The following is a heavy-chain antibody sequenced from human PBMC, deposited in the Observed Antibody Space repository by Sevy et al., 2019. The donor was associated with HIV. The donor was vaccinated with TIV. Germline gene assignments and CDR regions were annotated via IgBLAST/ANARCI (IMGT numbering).Heavy chain of an antibody. CDR2: IYYSGST. V-gene: IGHV4-39*01. J-gene: IGHJ6*02. CDR1: GGSISSSSYY. Sequence: SETLSLTCTVSGGSISSSSYYWGWIRQPPGKGLEWIGSIYYSGSTYYNPSLKSRVTISVDTSKNQFSLKLSSVTAAETAVYYCARQYYDFWSGYWGKYPSTYGMDVWGQGTTVTVSS. CDR3: ARQYYDFWSGYWGKYPSTYGMDV. D-gene: IGHD3-3*01.